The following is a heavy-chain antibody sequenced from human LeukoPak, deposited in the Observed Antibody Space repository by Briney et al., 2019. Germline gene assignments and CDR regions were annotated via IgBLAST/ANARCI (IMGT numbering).Heavy chain of an antibody. CDR2: IYHSGST. Sequence: PSETLSLTCTVSGGSIRSFYCSWIRQPPGKGLEWIGYIYHSGSTYYNPSLKSRVTISVDRSKDQFSLKLSSVTAADTAVYYCARARLFFDYWGQGTLVTVSS. J-gene: IGHJ4*02. D-gene: IGHD2-15*01. V-gene: IGHV4-30-2*01. CDR3: ARARLFFDY. CDR1: GGSIRSFY.